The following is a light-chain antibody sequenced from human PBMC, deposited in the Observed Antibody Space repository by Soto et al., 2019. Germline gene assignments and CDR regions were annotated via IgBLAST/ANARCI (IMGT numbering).Light chain of an antibody. CDR3: QQLNSYPLT. J-gene: IGKJ4*01. Sequence: IQLTQSPSSLSASVGDRVTITCRASQGISSYLTLYQQKPGKAPKLLIYAASTLQSGVPSRVSGSGSGTDFTLTISSLQPEDFATYHCQQLNSYPLTFGGGNKVEIK. CDR1: QGISSY. V-gene: IGKV1-9*01. CDR2: AAS.